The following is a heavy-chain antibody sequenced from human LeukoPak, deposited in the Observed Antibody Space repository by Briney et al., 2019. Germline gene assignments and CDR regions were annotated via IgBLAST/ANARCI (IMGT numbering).Heavy chain of an antibody. CDR1: GFTFSSYG. CDR3: AKDVSPLYYDILTGIDY. J-gene: IGHJ4*02. CDR2: ISYDGSNK. D-gene: IGHD3-9*01. Sequence: GRSLRLSCAASGFTFSSYGMHWVRQAPGKGLEWVVVISYDGSNKYYADSVKGRFTISRDNSKNTLYLQMNSLRAEDTAVYYCAKDVSPLYYDILTGIDYWGQGTLVTVSS. V-gene: IGHV3-30*18.